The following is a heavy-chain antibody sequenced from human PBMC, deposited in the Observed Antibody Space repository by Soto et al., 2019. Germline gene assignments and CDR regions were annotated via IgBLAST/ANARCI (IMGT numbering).Heavy chain of an antibody. CDR3: SKAGCITIFGVVTCDAFDI. CDR2: INPSGGST. V-gene: IGHV1-46*01. Sequence: ASVKVSCKASGYTFTSYYMHWVRQAPGQGLEWMGIINPSGGSTSYAQKFQGRVTMTRDTSTSTIYMELSSLRSEDTAVYYCSKAGCITIFGVVTCDAFDIWGQGTMVTVS. D-gene: IGHD3-3*01. J-gene: IGHJ3*02. CDR1: GYTFTSYY.